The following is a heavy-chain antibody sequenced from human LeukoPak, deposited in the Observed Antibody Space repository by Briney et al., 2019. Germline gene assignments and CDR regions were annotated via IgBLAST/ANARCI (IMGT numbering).Heavy chain of an antibody. J-gene: IGHJ4*02. CDR3: AKDVIHWSFDH. V-gene: IGHV3-23*01. Sequence: PGGSLRLSCAASGFTFSTYSMSWVRQAPGKGLEWVSSIYPSGGRTYYADSVKGRFTISRDNSKNTVYLQMSSLRVEDTAVYYCAKDVIHWSFDHWGQGTLVTVSS. CDR1: GFTFSTYS. CDR2: IYPSGGRT. D-gene: IGHD2-8*02.